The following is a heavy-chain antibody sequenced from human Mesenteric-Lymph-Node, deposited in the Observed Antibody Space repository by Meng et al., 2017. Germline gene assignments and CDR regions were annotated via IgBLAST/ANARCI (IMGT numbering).Heavy chain of an antibody. J-gene: IGHJ4*02. V-gene: IGHV4-4*02. CDR2: IYQSGGT. CDR1: GGAISSSNW. D-gene: IGHD2-21*02. Sequence: HAQVQASGPGLVKPAGTLSLTGAVSGGAISSSNWWSWVRQPPGKGLEWIGEIYQSGGTNYNPSLKSRVTISVDESKNQFSLRLSSVTAADTAVYYCARVGAYCGGDCYHPRWGQGTLVTVSS. CDR3: ARVGAYCGGDCYHPR.